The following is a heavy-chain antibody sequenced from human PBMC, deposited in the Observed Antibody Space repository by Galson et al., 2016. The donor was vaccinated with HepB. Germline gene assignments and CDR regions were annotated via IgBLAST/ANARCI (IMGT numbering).Heavy chain of an antibody. Sequence: SVKVSCKASGYSFIDYYIHWVRQAPGQGLEWMGWINPNSGGTNSAQKFQGWVTMTRDTLLATAYMELTNLRSDDTAVYYCARGPLARMTFQADGLLDSWGRGTLVTVS. D-gene: IGHD5-24*01. J-gene: IGHJ4*02. CDR2: INPNSGGT. V-gene: IGHV1-2*04. CDR1: GYSFIDYY. CDR3: ARGPLARMTFQADGLLDS.